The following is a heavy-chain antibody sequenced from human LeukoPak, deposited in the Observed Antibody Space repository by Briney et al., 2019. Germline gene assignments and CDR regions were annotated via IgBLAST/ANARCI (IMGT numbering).Heavy chain of an antibody. V-gene: IGHV4-38-2*02. CDR1: GYSISSGYY. CDR3: ARGGGELDY. J-gene: IGHJ4*02. Sequence: PSQTLSLTCTVSGYSISSGYYWGWIRQPPGKGLEWIGSIYHSGSTYYNPSLKSRVTISVDTSKNQFSLKLSSVTAADTAVYYCARGGGELDYWGQGTLVTVSS. CDR2: IYHSGST. D-gene: IGHD1-7*01.